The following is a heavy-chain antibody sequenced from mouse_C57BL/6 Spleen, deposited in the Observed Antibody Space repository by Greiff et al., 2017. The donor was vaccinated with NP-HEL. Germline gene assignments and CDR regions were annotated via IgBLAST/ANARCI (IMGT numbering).Heavy chain of an antibody. V-gene: IGHV5-4*01. CDR3: ARDPYYYGSTFDF. J-gene: IGHJ2*01. D-gene: IGHD1-1*01. CDR1: GFTFSSYA. CDR2: ISDGGSYT. Sequence: EVKLMESGGGLVKPGGSLKLSCAASGFTFSSYAMSWVRQTPEKRLEWVATISDGGSYTYYPDNLKGRFTISRDNAKNNLYLQMSHLKSEDTAMYYCARDPYYYGSTFDFWGQGTTLTVSS.